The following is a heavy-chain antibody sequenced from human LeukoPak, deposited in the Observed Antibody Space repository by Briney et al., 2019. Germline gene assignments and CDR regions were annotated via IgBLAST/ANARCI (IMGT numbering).Heavy chain of an antibody. CDR3: AREVPAADKSWFDP. V-gene: IGHV4-59*01. J-gene: IGHJ5*02. CDR1: GGSISSYY. D-gene: IGHD2-2*01. CDR2: IYYSGST. Sequence: SETLSLTCTVSGGSISSYYWSWIRQPPGKGLEWIGYIYYSGSTNYNPSLKSRVTISVDTSKNQFSLKLSSVTAADTAMYYCAREVPAADKSWFDPWGQGTLVTVSS.